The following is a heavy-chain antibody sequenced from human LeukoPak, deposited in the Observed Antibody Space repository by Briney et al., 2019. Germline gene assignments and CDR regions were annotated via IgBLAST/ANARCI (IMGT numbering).Heavy chain of an antibody. V-gene: IGHV7-4-1*02. J-gene: IGHJ4*02. D-gene: IGHD3-16*01. CDR1: GYTSTDYA. CDR2: INTNTWSP. CDR3: TRDPGGDTDFDY. Sequence: ASVKVSCKASGYTSTDYAINWVRQAPGQGLEWMGWINTNTWSPTYTQGFTGRFVFSLDISVTTAYLQISSLKAEDTAVYYCTRDPGGDTDFDYWGQGTLVTVSS.